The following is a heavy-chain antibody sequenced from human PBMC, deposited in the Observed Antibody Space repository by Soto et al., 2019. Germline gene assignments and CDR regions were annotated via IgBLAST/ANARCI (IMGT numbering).Heavy chain of an antibody. CDR1: GYTFTNFG. V-gene: IGHV1-18*01. D-gene: IGHD7-27*01. CDR3: ARSHDWGDAFDI. J-gene: IGHJ3*02. CDR2: ITAYNGNT. Sequence: HVQLVQSGAEVKKPGASVKVSCKASGYTFTNFGISWVRQAPGQGLEWMGWITAYNGNTNLAQKLQGRVTMTTDTSTSTAYMELRSLRSDDTAVYYCARSHDWGDAFDIWGQGTMVTVSS.